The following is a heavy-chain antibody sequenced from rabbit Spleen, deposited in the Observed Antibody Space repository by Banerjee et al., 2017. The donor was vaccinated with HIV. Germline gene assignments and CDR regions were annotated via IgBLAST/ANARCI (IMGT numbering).Heavy chain of an antibody. CDR2: INTATGKA. D-gene: IGHD5-1*01. J-gene: IGHJ4*01. CDR3: ARDLVTVIGWNFNL. V-gene: IGHV1S40*01. CDR1: GFSFSDRDV. Sequence: QSLEESGGDLVKPEGSLKLSCTASGFSFSDRDVMCWVRQAPGKGLEWIACINTATGKAVYASWAKGRFTISKTSSNTVTLQMTSLTAADTATYFCARDLVTVIGWNFNLWGPGTLVTVS.